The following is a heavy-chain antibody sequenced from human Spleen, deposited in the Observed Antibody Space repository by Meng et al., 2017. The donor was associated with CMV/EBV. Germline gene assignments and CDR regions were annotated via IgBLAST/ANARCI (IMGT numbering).Heavy chain of an antibody. D-gene: IGHD3-10*01. CDR2: INPNSGDT. Sequence: TFTGYNMHWVRQAPGQGLEWMGWINPNSGDTKYARKFQGRVTLTTDTSISTAYMELSRLKSDDTAVFFCARLFHTSLGTNYYYGMDVWGQGTAVTSP. CDR1: TFTGYN. V-gene: IGHV1-2*02. CDR3: ARLFHTSLGTNYYYGMDV. J-gene: IGHJ6*02.